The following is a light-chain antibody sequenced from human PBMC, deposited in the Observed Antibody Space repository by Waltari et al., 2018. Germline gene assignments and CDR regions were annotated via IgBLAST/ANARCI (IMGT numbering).Light chain of an antibody. Sequence: QSALTQPASVSGAPGQSITISCTGTTGDGGNSNFVSWYQHHPGKVPKLIIYEVIKRPSGISDRFTCSKSGNTASLSIPGLQAEDEADYYCCSYVQKDVWLFGGGTKVTVL. J-gene: IGLJ3*02. V-gene: IGLV2-23*02. CDR1: TGDGGNSNF. CDR3: CSYVQKDVWL. CDR2: EVI.